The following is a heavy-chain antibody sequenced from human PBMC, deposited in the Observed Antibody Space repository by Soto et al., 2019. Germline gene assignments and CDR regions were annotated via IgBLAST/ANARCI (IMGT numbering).Heavy chain of an antibody. Sequence: LSCAASGFTFSSYWMSWVRQAPGKGLEWVANIKQDGSEKKYVDSVKGRFTISRDNAKNSLFLQLNSLRVEDTAVYYCTRDRGLPIFFWGQGTLVTVSS. J-gene: IGHJ4*02. CDR1: GFTFSSYW. CDR3: TRDRGLPIFF. V-gene: IGHV3-7*01. D-gene: IGHD3-3*02. CDR2: IKQDGSEK.